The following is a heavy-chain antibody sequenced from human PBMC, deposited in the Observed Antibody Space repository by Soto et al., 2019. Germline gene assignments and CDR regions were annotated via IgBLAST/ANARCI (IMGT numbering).Heavy chain of an antibody. V-gene: IGHV3-23*01. Sequence: EVQLLESGGGLVQPGESLRLSCAASGFTFSSYAMTWVRQAPGEGLEWVSSISNGGSNTYYADSVKGRFTVSRDNSKNTLFLQMNSLSAEDTAVYYCAKDRRSGTFYSPDSWGQGTLVTVSS. CDR1: GFTFSSYA. J-gene: IGHJ4*02. CDR2: ISNGGSNT. CDR3: AKDRRSGTFYSPDS. D-gene: IGHD1-26*01.